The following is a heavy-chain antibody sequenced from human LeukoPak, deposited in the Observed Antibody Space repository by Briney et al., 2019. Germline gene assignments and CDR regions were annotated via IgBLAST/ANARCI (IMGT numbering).Heavy chain of an antibody. J-gene: IGHJ6*02. Sequence: GGSLRLSCAASGFTVSSNYMSWVRQAPGKGLEWVSVIYSGGSTYYADSVKGRFTISRDNSKNTLYLQMNSLRAEDTAVYYCASQGGDYSNPSGLYYYYGMDVWGQGTTVTVSS. CDR1: GFTVSSNY. V-gene: IGHV3-66*02. CDR2: IYSGGST. D-gene: IGHD4-11*01. CDR3: ASQGGDYSNPSGLYYYYGMDV.